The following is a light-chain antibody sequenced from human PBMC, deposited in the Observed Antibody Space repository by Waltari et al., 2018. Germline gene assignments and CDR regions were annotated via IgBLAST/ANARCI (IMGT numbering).Light chain of an antibody. V-gene: IGKV3-15*01. CDR2: HSS. CDR1: QAIGTN. CDR3: QQYNNWRPLT. Sequence: ETVMTQSPATLSVSAGESATLSCRASQAIGTNLAWYQQRPGQAPRLLIYHSSTRAAGGAARFSGSASGTEFTLTISGLQSEDSAVYFCQQYNNWRPLTFGGGTKVEIK. J-gene: IGKJ4*01.